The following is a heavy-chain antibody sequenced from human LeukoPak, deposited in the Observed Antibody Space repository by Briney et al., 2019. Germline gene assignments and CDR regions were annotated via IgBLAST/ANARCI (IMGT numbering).Heavy chain of an antibody. CDR1: GGSISSGGYY. CDR2: IYYSGST. D-gene: IGHD3-10*01. J-gene: IGHJ5*02. V-gene: IGHV4-31*03. CDR3: ARDRGYYGSGSSNWFDP. Sequence: SETLSLTYTVSGGSISSGGYYWSWIRQHPGKGLEWIGYIYYSGSTYYNPSLKSRVTISVDTSKNQFSLKLSSVTAADTAVYYCARDRGYYGSGSSNWFDPWGQGTLVTVSS.